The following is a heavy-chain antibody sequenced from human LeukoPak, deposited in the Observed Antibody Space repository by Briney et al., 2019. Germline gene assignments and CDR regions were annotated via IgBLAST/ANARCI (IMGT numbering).Heavy chain of an antibody. D-gene: IGHD3-10*02. V-gene: IGHV3-48*03. J-gene: IGHJ6*04. CDR1: GFTFSSYE. Sequence: GGSLRLSCAASGFTFSSYEMNWVRQAPGKGLEWVSYISSSGSTICYADSVKGRFTISRDNAKNSLYLQMNSLRAEDTAVYYCAELGITMIGGVWGKGTTVTVSS. CDR2: ISSSGSTI. CDR3: AELGITMIGGV.